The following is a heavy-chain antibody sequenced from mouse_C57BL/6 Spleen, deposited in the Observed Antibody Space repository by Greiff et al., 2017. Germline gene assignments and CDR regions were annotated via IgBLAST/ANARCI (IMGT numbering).Heavy chain of an antibody. V-gene: IGHV14-2*01. Sequence: EVQLQQSGAELVQPGASVTLSCTASGFNIKDYYMHWVQQRTEQGLEWIGGIDPEDGATKYAPKFQGKATITADRSSNTACMQLSSVTSEDAAVYCRAREEGYFDVWGTGTTVTVSS. CDR2: IDPEDGAT. CDR1: GFNIKDYY. J-gene: IGHJ1*03. CDR3: AREEGYFDV.